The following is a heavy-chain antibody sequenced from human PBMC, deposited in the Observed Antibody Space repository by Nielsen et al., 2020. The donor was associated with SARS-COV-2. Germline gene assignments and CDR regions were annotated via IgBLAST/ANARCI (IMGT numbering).Heavy chain of an antibody. CDR3: ARDKGAAGRWYFDL. D-gene: IGHD6-13*01. CDR2: IIPIFGTA. V-gene: IGHV1-69*13. Sequence: SVKVSCKASGGTFSSYAISWVRQAPGQGLEWMGGIIPIFGTANYAQKFQGRVTITADESTSTAYMELSSLRSEDTAVYYCARDKGAAGRWYFDLWGRGTLVTVSS. CDR1: GGTFSSYA. J-gene: IGHJ2*01.